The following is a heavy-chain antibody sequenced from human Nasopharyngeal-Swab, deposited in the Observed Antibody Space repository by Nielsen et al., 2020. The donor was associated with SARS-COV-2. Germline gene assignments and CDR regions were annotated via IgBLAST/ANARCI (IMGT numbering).Heavy chain of an antibody. D-gene: IGHD4-23*01. CDR2: IGTAGDT. J-gene: IGHJ6*02. Sequence: GESLKISCAASGFTFSSYDMHWVRQATGKGLEWVSAIGTAGDTYYPGSVKGRFTISRENAKNSLYLQMNSLRSGDTAVYYCARAHYGGTYYYYYGMDVWSQGTTVTVSS. CDR3: ARAHYGGTYYYYYGMDV. CDR1: GFTFSSYD. V-gene: IGHV3-13*01.